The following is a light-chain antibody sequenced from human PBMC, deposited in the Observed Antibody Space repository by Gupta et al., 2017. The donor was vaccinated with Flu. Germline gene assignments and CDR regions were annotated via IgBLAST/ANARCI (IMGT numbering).Light chain of an antibody. V-gene: IGLV3-9*02. J-gene: IGLJ2*01. Sequence: ALGQTARITCGGDNIGSISVHWYQQRPGQAPLLIIYKNNKRPSGLPDRFSGSNSGSTATLTLDEAQAGDEADYYCQVWVASNAFFGGGTKLTVL. CDR3: QVWVASNAF. CDR2: KNN. CDR1: NIGSIS.